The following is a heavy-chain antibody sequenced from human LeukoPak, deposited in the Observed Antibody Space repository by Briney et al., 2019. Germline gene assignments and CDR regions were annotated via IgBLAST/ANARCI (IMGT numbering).Heavy chain of an antibody. Sequence: GGSLRLSCAASGFTFSTYAMSWVRQAPGKGLEWVSAINDGGGFAYYADSVKGRFTISRDNSKNTLYLQMNSLRAEDTAVYYCAKDGGLGSPGAFDIWGQGTMVTVSS. D-gene: IGHD1-26*01. CDR3: AKDGGLGSPGAFDI. CDR1: GFTFSTYA. CDR2: INDGGGFA. V-gene: IGHV3-23*01. J-gene: IGHJ3*02.